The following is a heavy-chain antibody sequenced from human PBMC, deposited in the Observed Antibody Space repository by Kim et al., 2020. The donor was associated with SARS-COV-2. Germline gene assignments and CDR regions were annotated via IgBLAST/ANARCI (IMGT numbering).Heavy chain of an antibody. Sequence: GGSLRLSCVASGFTFSNYAMEWVRQAPGKGLEWVAVISLDGSNKYYADSVKGRFTISRDNSKNTLYLQMSSLRPEDTAVYYCARGAASGSWPGYFDFWGQGTLVTVSS. V-gene: IGHV3-30-3*01. CDR3: ARGAASGSWPGYFDF. CDR2: ISLDGSNK. J-gene: IGHJ4*02. CDR1: GFTFSNYA. D-gene: IGHD1-26*01.